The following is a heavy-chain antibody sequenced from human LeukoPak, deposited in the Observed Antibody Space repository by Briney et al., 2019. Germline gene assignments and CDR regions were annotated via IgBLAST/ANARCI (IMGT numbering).Heavy chain of an antibody. D-gene: IGHD1-26*01. CDR3: ARMASGSRQMEN. Sequence: PSETLSLTCTVSGYSISSGYYWGWIRQPPGKGLEWIGSIYHSGSTYYNPSLKSRVTISVDTSKNQFSLKLSSVTAADTAVYYCARMASGSRQMENWGQGTLVTVSS. J-gene: IGHJ4*02. V-gene: IGHV4-38-2*02. CDR2: IYHSGST. CDR1: GYSISSGYY.